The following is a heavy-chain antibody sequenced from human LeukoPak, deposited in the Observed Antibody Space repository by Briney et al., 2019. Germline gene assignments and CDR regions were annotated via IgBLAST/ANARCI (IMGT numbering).Heavy chain of an antibody. J-gene: IGHJ4*02. CDR1: GFTFSSYG. CDR3: AKDLSPYDSSGYSDY. CDR2: ISYDGSNK. D-gene: IGHD3-22*01. V-gene: IGHV3-30*18. Sequence: PGGSLRLSCAASGFTFSSYGMHWVRQAPGKGLEWVAVISYDGSNKYYADSVKGRFTISRDNSRNTLYLQMNSLRAEDTAVYYCAKDLSPYDSSGYSDYWGQGTLVTVSS.